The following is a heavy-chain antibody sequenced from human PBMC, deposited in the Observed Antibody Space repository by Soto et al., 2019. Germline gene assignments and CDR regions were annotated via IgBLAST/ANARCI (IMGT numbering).Heavy chain of an antibody. CDR1: GVSVTRSNW. CDR3: AREGIYSSFDP. CDR2: VYHSGST. Sequence: QVQLQESGPGLVKPSGTLALTCAVSGVSVTRSNWWSWVRQSPGKGLEWIGEVYHSGSTRYNPSLNSRVTLSVDISRNQFSLRLTSVTAADTAVYYCAREGIYSSFDPWGQGILVIVSS. J-gene: IGHJ5*02. D-gene: IGHD5-12*01. V-gene: IGHV4-4*02.